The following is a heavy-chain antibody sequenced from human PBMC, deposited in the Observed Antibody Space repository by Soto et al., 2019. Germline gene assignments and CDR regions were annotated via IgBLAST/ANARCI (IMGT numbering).Heavy chain of an antibody. D-gene: IGHD5-18*01. CDR1: GYTFTSYG. V-gene: IGHV1-18*01. CDR3: ARDAVRLYSYGGFSVALFDP. CDR2: ISAYNGNT. J-gene: IGHJ5*02. Sequence: ASVKVSCKASGYTFTSYGISWVRQAPGQGLEWMGWISAYNGNTNYAQKLQGRVTMTTDTSTSTAYMELRSLRSDDTAVYYCARDAVRLYSYGGFSVALFDPWGQGSLDTGSS.